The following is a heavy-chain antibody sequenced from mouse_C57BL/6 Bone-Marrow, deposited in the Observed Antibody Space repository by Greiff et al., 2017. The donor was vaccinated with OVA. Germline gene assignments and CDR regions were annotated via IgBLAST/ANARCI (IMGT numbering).Heavy chain of an antibody. CDR2: IHPNSGST. CDR3: ARWAAQSYYFDY. CDR1: GYTFTSYW. V-gene: IGHV1-64*01. J-gene: IGHJ2*01. D-gene: IGHD3-2*02. Sequence: VQLQQPGAELVKPGASVKLSCKASGYTFTSYWMHWVKQRPGQGLEWIGMIHPNSGSTNYNEKFKSKATLTVDKSSSTAYMQLSSLTSEDSAVYYCARWAAQSYYFDYWGQGTTLTVSS.